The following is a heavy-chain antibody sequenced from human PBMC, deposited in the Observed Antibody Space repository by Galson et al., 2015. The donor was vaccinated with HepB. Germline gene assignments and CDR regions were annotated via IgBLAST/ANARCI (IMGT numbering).Heavy chain of an antibody. V-gene: IGHV3-33*01. CDR1: GFAFSSYG. CDR3: ARARGRLITVLYYYGMDV. Sequence: SLRLSCAASGFAFSSYGIHWVRQAPGKGLEWVAVTWSDGSSIYYADSVKGRFTISRDNSRNTVFLQMSRLRAEDTAVYYCARARGRLITVLYYYGMDVWGQGTTVTVSS. D-gene: IGHD1-14*01. J-gene: IGHJ6*02. CDR2: TWSDGSSI.